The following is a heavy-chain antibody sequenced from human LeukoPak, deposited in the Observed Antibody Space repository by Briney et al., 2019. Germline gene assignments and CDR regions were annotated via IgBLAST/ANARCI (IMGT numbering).Heavy chain of an antibody. CDR1: GGSISSYY. Sequence: SETLSLTCTVSGGSISSYYWSWIRQPAGKGLEWIGRIYTSGSTNYNPSLKSRVTMSVDTSKNQFSLKLSSVTAADTAVYYCAREKPIFGEETHFDYWGQGTLVTVSS. CDR3: AREKPIFGEETHFDY. CDR2: IYTSGST. D-gene: IGHD3-3*01. J-gene: IGHJ4*02. V-gene: IGHV4-4*07.